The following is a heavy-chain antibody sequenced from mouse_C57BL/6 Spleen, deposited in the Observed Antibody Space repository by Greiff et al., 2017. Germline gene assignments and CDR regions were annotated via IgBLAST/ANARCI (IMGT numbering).Heavy chain of an antibody. CDR2: IDPSDSYT. V-gene: IGHV1-69*01. Sequence: QVQLQQPGAELVMPGASVKLSCKASGYTFTSYWMHWVKQRPGQGLEWIGEIDPSDSYTNYNQKFKGKSTLTVDKSSSTAYMQLSSLTSEDSAVYYCARCYYGSSYLDYWGQGTTLTVSS. CDR3: ARCYYGSSYLDY. D-gene: IGHD1-1*01. J-gene: IGHJ2*01. CDR1: GYTFTSYW.